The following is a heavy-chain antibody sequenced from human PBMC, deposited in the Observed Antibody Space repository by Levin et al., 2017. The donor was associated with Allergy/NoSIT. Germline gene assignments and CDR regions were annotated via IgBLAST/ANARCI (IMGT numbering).Heavy chain of an antibody. Sequence: SQTLSLTCAVYGGSFSGYYWSWIRQPPGKGLEWIGEINHSGSTNYNPSLKSRVTISVDTSKNQFSLKLSSVTAADTAVYYCARGFPIPAAKRGLGYWGQGTLVTVSS. CDR1: GGSFSGYY. V-gene: IGHV4-34*01. CDR3: ARGFPIPAAKRGLGY. CDR2: INHSGST. D-gene: IGHD2-2*01. J-gene: IGHJ4*02.